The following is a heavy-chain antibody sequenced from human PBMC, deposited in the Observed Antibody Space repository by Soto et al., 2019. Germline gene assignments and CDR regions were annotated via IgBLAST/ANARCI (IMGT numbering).Heavy chain of an antibody. CDR2: ISYDGSNK. J-gene: IGHJ4*02. Sequence: QVQLVESGGGVVQPGRSLRLSCAASGFTFSSYAMHWVRQAPGKGLEWVAVISYDGSNKYYADSVKGRFTISRDNSKHTLYRQRNSQRAEDRAVYYCARAWLRRGDGFDYWGQGTLVTVSS. CDR1: GFTFSSYA. D-gene: IGHD5-12*01. V-gene: IGHV3-30-3*01. CDR3: ARAWLRRGDGFDY.